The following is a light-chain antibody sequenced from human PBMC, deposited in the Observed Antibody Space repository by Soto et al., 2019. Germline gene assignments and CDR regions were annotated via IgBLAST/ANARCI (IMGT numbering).Light chain of an antibody. J-gene: IGKJ1*01. CDR3: QQYNNWWT. V-gene: IGKV3-15*01. CDR2: GAS. Sequence: EIVMTQSTATLSVSPGERATLSCRASQSISNNLAWYHQRPGQAPRLLIYGASTRATGIPARFSGSGSGTEFPLTISSLQSEDLAVYDCQQYNNWWTFGQGTRVEIK. CDR1: QSISNN.